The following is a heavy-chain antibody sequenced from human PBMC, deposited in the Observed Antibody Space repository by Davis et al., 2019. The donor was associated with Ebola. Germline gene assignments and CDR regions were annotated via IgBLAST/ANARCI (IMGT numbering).Heavy chain of an antibody. CDR3: ARDRRYYYYGMDV. D-gene: IGHD3-16*02. V-gene: IGHV4-34*01. J-gene: IGHJ6*02. CDR2: IYYSGST. Sequence: SETLSLTCTVSGGSFSGYYWSWIRQPPGKGLEWIGEIYYSGSTNYNPSLKSRVTISVDTSKNQFSLKLSSVTAAGTAVYYCARDRRYYYYGMDVWGQGTTVTVS. CDR1: GGSFSGYY.